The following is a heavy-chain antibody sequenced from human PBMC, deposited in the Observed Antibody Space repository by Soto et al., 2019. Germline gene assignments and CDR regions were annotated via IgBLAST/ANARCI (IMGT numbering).Heavy chain of an antibody. Sequence: QVQLQESGPRLVKPSETLSLTCTVSGGSISSYYWSWIRQPPGKGLEWVGYVYYSGSTNYNPSLKSRVTISVDTSKNQFSLRLNSMTAADTAVYYCARHISGDYAYFDYWGQGTLVTVSS. D-gene: IGHD2-21*01. CDR3: ARHISGDYAYFDY. CDR2: VYYSGST. J-gene: IGHJ4*02. CDR1: GGSISSYY. V-gene: IGHV4-59*08.